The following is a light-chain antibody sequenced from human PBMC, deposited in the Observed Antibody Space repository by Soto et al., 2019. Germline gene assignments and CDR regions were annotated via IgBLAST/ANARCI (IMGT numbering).Light chain of an antibody. CDR1: QGISTY. J-gene: IGKJ1*01. CDR2: AAS. CDR3: QNYNGAPWT. V-gene: IGKV1-27*01. Sequence: DIQMTQSPSSLSASVGDRVTITCRASQGISTYLVWYQQKPGTVPKLLIYAASTLQSGVPSRFSGSGSGTDFTLNISSLKPEDVANYYCQNYNGAPWTFGQGTKVEIK.